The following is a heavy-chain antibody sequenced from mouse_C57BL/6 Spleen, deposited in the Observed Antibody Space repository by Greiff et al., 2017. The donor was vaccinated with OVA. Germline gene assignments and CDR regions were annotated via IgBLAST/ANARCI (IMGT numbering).Heavy chain of an antibody. CDR1: GYAFSSYW. CDR3: ASGGKDYDRWFAY. D-gene: IGHD2-4*01. V-gene: IGHV1-80*01. Sequence: QVQLQQSGAELVKPGASVKISCKASGYAFSSYWMNWVKQRPGKGLEWIGQIYPGDGDTNYNRKFKGKATLTAVKSSSTAYMQLRSLTSEDSDVYVCASGGKDYDRWFAYWGQGTLVTVSA. CDR2: IYPGDGDT. J-gene: IGHJ3*01.